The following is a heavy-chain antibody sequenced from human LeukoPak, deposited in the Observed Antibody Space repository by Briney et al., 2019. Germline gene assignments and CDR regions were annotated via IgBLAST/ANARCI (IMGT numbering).Heavy chain of an antibody. D-gene: IGHD2-15*01. Sequence: SETLSLTCTDPGGSISNYYWSWIRQPPGKGLEWIGHIFHSGSTKYNPSLKSRVTISLDTSKIQFSLKLTAVTAADTAVYYCARVGGGNYYYYGMDVWGQGTTVTVSS. J-gene: IGHJ6*02. CDR3: ARVGGGNYYYYGMDV. V-gene: IGHV4-59*08. CDR2: IFHSGST. CDR1: GGSISNYY.